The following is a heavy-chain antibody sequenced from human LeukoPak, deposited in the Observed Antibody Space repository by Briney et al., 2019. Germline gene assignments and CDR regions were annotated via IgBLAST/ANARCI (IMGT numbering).Heavy chain of an antibody. CDR3: VKPHFGAAARFYFDY. CDR2: ISSNGGST. Sequence: GRSLRLSCSASGFTFSSYAMHWVRQAPGKGLEYVSAISSNGGSTYYADSVKGRFTISRDNSKNTLYLQMSSLRAEDTAVYYCVKPHFGAAARFYFDYWGQGTLVTVSS. D-gene: IGHD6-13*01. CDR1: GFTFSSYA. J-gene: IGHJ4*02. V-gene: IGHV3-64D*09.